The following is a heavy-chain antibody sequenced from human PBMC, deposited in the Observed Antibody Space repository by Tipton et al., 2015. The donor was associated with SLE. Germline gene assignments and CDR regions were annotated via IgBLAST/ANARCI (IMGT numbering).Heavy chain of an antibody. D-gene: IGHD2-2*01. CDR2: INSDGSST. J-gene: IGHJ6*02. Sequence: GSLRLSCAASGITLSSYWMHWVRQAPGKGLVWVSHINSDGSSTSYADSVKGRFTISRDNAKNTLYLQMNSLRAEDTAVYYCARKVVVPGAIRDYYGMDVWGQGTTVTVPS. CDR1: GITLSSYW. V-gene: IGHV3-74*01. CDR3: ARKVVVPGAIRDYYGMDV.